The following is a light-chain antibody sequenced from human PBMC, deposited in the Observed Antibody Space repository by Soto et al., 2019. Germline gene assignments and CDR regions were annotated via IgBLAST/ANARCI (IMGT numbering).Light chain of an antibody. J-gene: IGKJ2*01. V-gene: IGKV3D-15*01. CDR3: QQYNVWYT. CDR2: DIS. Sequence: EIVMTQSPATLSVSPGEEATLSCRASQSVRTNLAWYQKKPGQAPRLLIYDISTRATGVPARFSGSGSGAEFTLTIRSLQSEDFAVYYCQQYNVWYTFGQGTKVEVK. CDR1: QSVRTN.